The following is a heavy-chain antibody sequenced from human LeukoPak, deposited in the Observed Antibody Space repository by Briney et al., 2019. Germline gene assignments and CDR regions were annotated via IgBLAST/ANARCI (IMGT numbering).Heavy chain of an antibody. CDR1: GYSFTGYY. Sequence: SCKSSGYSFTGYYLHWVRQAPGKGLEWVAVIWYDGNNKYCADSVKGRFTISRDNSKNTLYLQMNSLRAEDTAVYYCARGGRNDAFDIWGQGTMVTVSS. CDR3: ARGGRNDAFDI. D-gene: IGHD1-14*01. CDR2: IWYDGNNK. J-gene: IGHJ3*02. V-gene: IGHV3-33*01.